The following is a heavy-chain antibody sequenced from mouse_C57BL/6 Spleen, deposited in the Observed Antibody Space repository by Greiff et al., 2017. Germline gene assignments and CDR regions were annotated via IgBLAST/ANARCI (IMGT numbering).Heavy chain of an antibody. D-gene: IGHD2-1*01. CDR2: IDPETGGT. V-gene: IGHV1-15*01. CDR1: GYTFTDYE. CDR3: TRYYGNYVGYFDY. Sequence: VQLQQSGAELVRPGASVTLSCKASGYTFTDYEMHWVKQTPVHGLEWIGAIDPETGGTAYNQKFKGKAILTADKSSSTAYMELRSLTSEDSAVYYCTRYYGNYVGYFDYWGQGTTLTVSS. J-gene: IGHJ2*01.